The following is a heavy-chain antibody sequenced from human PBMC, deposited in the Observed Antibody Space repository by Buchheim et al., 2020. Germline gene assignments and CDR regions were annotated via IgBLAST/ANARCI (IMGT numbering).Heavy chain of an antibody. D-gene: IGHD5-18*01. V-gene: IGHV4-30-4*01. Sequence: QVQLQESGPGLVKPSQTLSLTCTVSGGSISSGDYYWSWIRQPPGKGLEWIGYIYYSGSTSYNPSLKSRVTISVDTSKNQFSLKLSSVTAADTAVYYCARDRPEDVDTATPKYYFDYWGQGTL. CDR3: ARDRPEDVDTATPKYYFDY. CDR1: GGSISSGDYY. CDR2: IYYSGST. J-gene: IGHJ4*02.